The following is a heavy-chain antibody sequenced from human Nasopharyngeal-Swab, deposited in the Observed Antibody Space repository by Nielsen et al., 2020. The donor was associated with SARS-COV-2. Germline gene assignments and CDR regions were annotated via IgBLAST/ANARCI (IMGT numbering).Heavy chain of an antibody. J-gene: IGHJ3*02. CDR1: GGSISSSSYY. V-gene: IGHV4-39*01. D-gene: IGHD3-16*02. CDR2: IYYSGST. Sequence: SETLSLTCTVSGGSISSSSYYWGWIRQPPGKGLEWIGSIYYSGSTYYNPSLKSRVTISVDTSKNQFSLKLSSVTAADTAVYYCARGVISSFDAFDIWGQQPMVTVSS. CDR3: ARGVISSFDAFDI.